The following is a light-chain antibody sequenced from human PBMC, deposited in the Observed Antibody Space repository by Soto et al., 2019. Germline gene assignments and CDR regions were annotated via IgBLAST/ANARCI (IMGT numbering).Light chain of an antibody. CDR1: QSVSRN. CDR3: QQYNNWPYT. V-gene: IGKV3-15*01. CDR2: AAS. Sequence: EIVMTQSPATLSVSPGERATLSCRASQSVSRNLAWYQQKPGQAPRLLIYAASTRATGIPARFSGSGSGTEFTLTISSLQSEDFAVYCCQQYNNWPYTFGQGTKREIK. J-gene: IGKJ2*01.